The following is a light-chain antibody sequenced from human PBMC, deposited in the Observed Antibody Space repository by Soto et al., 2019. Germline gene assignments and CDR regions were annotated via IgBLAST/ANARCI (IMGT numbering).Light chain of an antibody. V-gene: IGKV3-20*01. Sequence: ENVLKQSHGTLSLSPGERATLSCRGSQSLSSSYLAWYQQNPGQAHRLLIYGASSRATGIPDRFSGSGSGTDFTLTISRLEPEEFAVYYCQKFATSPLTVGGGTKVAIK. CDR1: QSLSSSY. CDR3: QKFATSPLT. J-gene: IGKJ4*01. CDR2: GAS.